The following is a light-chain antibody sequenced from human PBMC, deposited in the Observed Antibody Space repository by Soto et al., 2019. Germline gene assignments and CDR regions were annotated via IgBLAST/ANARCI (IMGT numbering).Light chain of an antibody. CDR3: QQLNIDPFT. V-gene: IGKV1-9*01. CDR1: QDISNY. Sequence: DIQLTQSPSFLSASVGDRVIITCRASQDISNYLAWYQQKPGKAPKLLVYGASTLQSRVPSRFSGSGSATEYTLTISSLQPEDFATYYCQQLNIDPFTFGPGTTVDMK. CDR2: GAS. J-gene: IGKJ3*01.